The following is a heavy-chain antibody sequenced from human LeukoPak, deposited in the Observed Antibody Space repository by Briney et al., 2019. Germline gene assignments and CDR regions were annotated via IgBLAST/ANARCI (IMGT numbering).Heavy chain of an antibody. J-gene: IGHJ4*01. CDR3: ARHPFATPFDQ. Sequence: SETLSLTCTVSGGSMINNYWSWIRQPPGKGLEWIGYIYQTGDSNHNPSLKSRVTISMDTSKNQLSLHLNSETATDPAVYYCARHPFATPFDQWGQGTLVTVSS. V-gene: IGHV4-59*08. CDR1: GGSMINNY. D-gene: IGHD2-15*01. CDR2: IYQTGDS.